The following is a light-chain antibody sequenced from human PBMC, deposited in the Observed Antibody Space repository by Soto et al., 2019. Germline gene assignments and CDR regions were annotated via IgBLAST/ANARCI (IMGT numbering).Light chain of an antibody. CDR2: TAS. CDR1: QGVSTW. J-gene: IGKJ5*01. Sequence: DIQMTQSPSSVSASVGDRVTITCRASQGVSTWLAWYQQKPGKAPDLLIYTASSLQSGVPSRFSGSGSGTDFTLTINSLQPEDFATYYRQQAASFPITFGQGTRLEIK. CDR3: QQAASFPIT. V-gene: IGKV1-12*01.